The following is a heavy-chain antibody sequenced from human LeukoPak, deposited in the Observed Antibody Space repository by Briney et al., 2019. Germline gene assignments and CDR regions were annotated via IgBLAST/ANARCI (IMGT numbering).Heavy chain of an antibody. CDR2: IYFSGST. Sequence: PSESLSLTCDVSGDSISYHYRSCIRQPPGKGLEWIGYIYFSGSTNYNPSLKSRVTISVDTSKNQSSLKLSSVTAADTAVYYCARLVNGFGQELVMDPNWFDPWGQGTLVTVSS. CDR3: ARLVNGFGQELVMDPNWFDP. J-gene: IGHJ5*02. V-gene: IGHV4-59*11. CDR1: GDSISYHY. D-gene: IGHD6-13*01.